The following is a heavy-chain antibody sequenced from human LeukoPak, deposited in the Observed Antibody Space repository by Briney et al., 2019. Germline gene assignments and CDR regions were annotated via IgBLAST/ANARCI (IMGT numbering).Heavy chain of an antibody. CDR3: AKSRILGGSGWYVPFDY. J-gene: IGHJ4*02. Sequence: PGGSLRLSCAASGFTFSSYAMSWVRQAPGKGLEWVSAISDSGGSTYYADSVKGRFTISRDNSKNTLYLQMNSLRAEDTAVYYCAKSRILGGSGWYVPFDYWGQGTLVTVSS. V-gene: IGHV3-23*01. CDR1: GFTFSSYA. CDR2: ISDSGGST. D-gene: IGHD6-19*01.